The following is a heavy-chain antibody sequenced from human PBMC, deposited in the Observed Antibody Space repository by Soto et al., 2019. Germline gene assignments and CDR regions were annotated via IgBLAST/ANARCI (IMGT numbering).Heavy chain of an antibody. CDR2: IGTVGDT. D-gene: IGHD3-10*01. CDR1: GFTFSSYD. J-gene: IGHJ6*02. Sequence: GGSLRLSCAASGFTFSSYDMHWVRQATGKGLEWVSAIGTVGDTYYPGSVKGRFTISRENAKNSLYLQMNSLRAGDTAVYYCARALHGSGSYNYYYYGMDVWGQGTTVTVSS. CDR3: ARALHGSGSYNYYYYGMDV. V-gene: IGHV3-13*01.